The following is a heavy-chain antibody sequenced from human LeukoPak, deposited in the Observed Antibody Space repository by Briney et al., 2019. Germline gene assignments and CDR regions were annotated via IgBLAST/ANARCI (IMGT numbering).Heavy chain of an antibody. J-gene: IGHJ4*02. D-gene: IGHD2-8*01. CDR3: ASQKYCTNGICYRKYYFDH. V-gene: IGHV3-66*04. CDR2: IYSGGNT. CDR1: GFTVSSNY. Sequence: GGSLRLSCAASGFTVSSNYMSWVRQAPGKGLEWVSLIYSGGNTYYADSVKGRFTISTDNSKNTLYLQMNSLRAEDTAVYYCASQKYCTNGICYRKYYFDHWGQGTLVTVSS.